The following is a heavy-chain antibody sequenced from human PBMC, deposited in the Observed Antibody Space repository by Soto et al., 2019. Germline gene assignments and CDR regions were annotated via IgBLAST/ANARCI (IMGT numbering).Heavy chain of an antibody. CDR3: AKVLTLFCNMEDTVGFDY. J-gene: IGHJ4*02. V-gene: IGHV3-9*01. Sequence: EVQLVDSGGGLVQPCRSLRLSCAASGFSFEEYAMHWVRQSPGKGPGWVAGIGWNSGSLAYADSVKGRFTNSRDNAKNSLYLEMKSLRPEDTALYYCAKVLTLFCNMEDTVGFDYWGQGTLVIVSS. D-gene: IGHD5-18*01. CDR2: IGWNSGSL. CDR1: GFSFEEYA.